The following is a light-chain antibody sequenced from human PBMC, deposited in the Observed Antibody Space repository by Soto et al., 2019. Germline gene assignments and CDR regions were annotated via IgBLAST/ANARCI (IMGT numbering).Light chain of an antibody. CDR1: QSISSW. CDR3: QQYNSYPST. CDR2: KAS. Sequence: DIQITKSPSTPSASVGERVTITCRASQSISSWLAWYQQKPGKAPKLLTYKASSLESGVPSRFSGSGSGTEFTLTISSLQPDDFATYYCQQYNSYPSTFGSGTKVDIK. V-gene: IGKV1-5*03. J-gene: IGKJ3*01.